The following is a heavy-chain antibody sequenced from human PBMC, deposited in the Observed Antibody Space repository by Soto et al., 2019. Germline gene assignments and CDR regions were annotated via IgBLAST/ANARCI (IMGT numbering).Heavy chain of an antibody. CDR2: IYYNGNT. CDR3: ARSFNHGSTNYVAHKFDG. CDR1: RGSISTCY. V-gene: IGHV4-59*12. J-gene: IGHJ4*02. D-gene: IGHD4-4*01. Sequence: SETLSLTCTVSRGSISTCYWSWIRQPPGKGLECIGYIYYNGNTNYNPSLKSRVTISVDTSKNQFTLNLNSVTAADTGTYYCARSFNHGSTNYVAHKFDGWGQGAPVTVAS.